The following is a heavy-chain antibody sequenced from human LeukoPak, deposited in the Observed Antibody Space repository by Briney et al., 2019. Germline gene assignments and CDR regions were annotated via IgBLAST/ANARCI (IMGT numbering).Heavy chain of an antibody. CDR2: ISGSGTST. CDR3: AKATVTTRRGIDN. CDR1: GFTFSSYA. J-gene: IGHJ4*02. V-gene: IGHV3-23*01. D-gene: IGHD4-17*01. Sequence: GGSLRLSCVASGFTFSSYALSWVRQAPGKGLEWVSGISGSGTSTYYADSVKGRFTISRDTSKNTLYLQMNSLRGEDTAVYYCAKATVTTRRGIDNWGQGTLVTVPS.